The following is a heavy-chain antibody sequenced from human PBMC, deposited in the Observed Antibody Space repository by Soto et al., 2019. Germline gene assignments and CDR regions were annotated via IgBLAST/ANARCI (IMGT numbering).Heavy chain of an antibody. V-gene: IGHV3-30*18. J-gene: IGHJ3*02. CDR1: GFSFTTYV. CDR3: AKGILAIVGTTLPRDAFNI. CDR2: ISHDGSYK. D-gene: IGHD1-26*01. Sequence: QVQLVESGGGVVQPGRSLRLSCAASGFSFTTYVMHWVRQAPGKGLEWVAVISHDGSYKYYGDAVKGRFTISRDTSKNAVYLEMNSLRPEDTAVDYCAKGILAIVGTTLPRDAFNIWGQGTMVTVSS.